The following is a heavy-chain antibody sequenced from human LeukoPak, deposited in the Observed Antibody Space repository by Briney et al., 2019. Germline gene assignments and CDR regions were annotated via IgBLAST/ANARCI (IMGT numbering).Heavy chain of an antibody. CDR1: GYTFTTYN. CDR3: ARVVGLTGYSSSWYSGYYYYMDV. V-gene: IGHV1-18*01. J-gene: IGHJ6*03. Sequence: AASVKVSCKASGYTFTTYNINWVRQAPGQGLEWMGWISGYNGNTNYAQKFQDRVTITADKSTSTAYMELSSLRSEDTAVYYCARVVGLTGYSSSWYSGYYYYMDVWGKGTTVTVSS. D-gene: IGHD6-13*01. CDR2: ISGYNGNT.